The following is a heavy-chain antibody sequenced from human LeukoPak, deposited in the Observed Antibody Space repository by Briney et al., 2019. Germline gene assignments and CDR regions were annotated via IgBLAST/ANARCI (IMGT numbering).Heavy chain of an antibody. J-gene: IGHJ4*02. D-gene: IGHD3-16*02. CDR2: INHSGST. V-gene: IGHV4-34*01. Sequence: SETLSLTCAVYGGSFSGYYWSWIRQPPGKGLEWIGEINHSGSTNYSPSLKSRVTISVDTSKNQFSLKLSSVTAADTAVYYCARSFSQLGELSRIDYWGQGTLVTVSS. CDR1: GGSFSGYY. CDR3: ARSFSQLGELSRIDY.